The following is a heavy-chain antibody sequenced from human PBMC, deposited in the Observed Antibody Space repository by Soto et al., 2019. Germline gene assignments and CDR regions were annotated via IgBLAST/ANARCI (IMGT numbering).Heavy chain of an antibody. Sequence: KISCKGSGYSFTSYWISWVRQMPGKGLEWMGRIDPSDSYTNYSPSFQGHVTISADKSISTAYLQWSSLKASDTAMYYCARQPMIAYGMDVWGQGTTVTVSS. CDR1: GYSFTSYW. CDR2: IDPSDSYT. J-gene: IGHJ6*02. CDR3: ARQPMIAYGMDV. D-gene: IGHD3-22*01. V-gene: IGHV5-10-1*01.